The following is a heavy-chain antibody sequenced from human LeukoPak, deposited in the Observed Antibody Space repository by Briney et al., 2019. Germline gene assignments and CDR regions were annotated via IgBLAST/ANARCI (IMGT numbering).Heavy chain of an antibody. J-gene: IGHJ4*02. V-gene: IGHV1-2*02. Sequence: ASVKVSCKASGYTFTDYYIHWVRQAPGQGLEWMGWSNPNSGGTKYAQRFQGRVTMTRDTSISTDYMELSSLRSDDTSVYYCARDSRSSWYYYWGQGTLVTVSS. D-gene: IGHD6-13*01. CDR3: ARDSRSSWYYY. CDR2: SNPNSGGT. CDR1: GYTFTDYY.